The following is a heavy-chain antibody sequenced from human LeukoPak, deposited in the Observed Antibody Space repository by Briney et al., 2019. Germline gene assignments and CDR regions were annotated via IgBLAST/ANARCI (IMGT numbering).Heavy chain of an antibody. D-gene: IGHD1-26*01. CDR2: IYYSGST. J-gene: IGHJ6*03. V-gene: IGHV4-59*01. CDR1: GGSISSYY. CDR3: ARGLVGATYYYYYMDV. Sequence: PSETLSLTCTVSGGSISSYYWSWIRQPPGKGLEWIGYIYYSGSTNYNPSLKSRVPISVDTSKNQFSLKLSSVTAADTAVYYCARGLVGATYYYYYMDVWGKGTTVTVSS.